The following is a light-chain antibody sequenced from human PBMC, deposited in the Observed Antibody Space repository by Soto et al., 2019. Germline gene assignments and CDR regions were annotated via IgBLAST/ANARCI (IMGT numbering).Light chain of an antibody. CDR2: DSN. V-gene: IGLV1-40*01. CDR3: QSYDISLHNYV. Sequence: QSVLTQPPSVSGAPGQRVIISCTGSSSNIGAGRDVHWYRQFPGEAPKFLISDSNHRPSGVPDRFSGSKSGTSASLAITSLQAEDEADYYCQSYDISLHNYVFGTGTKVTVL. CDR1: SSNIGAGRD. J-gene: IGLJ1*01.